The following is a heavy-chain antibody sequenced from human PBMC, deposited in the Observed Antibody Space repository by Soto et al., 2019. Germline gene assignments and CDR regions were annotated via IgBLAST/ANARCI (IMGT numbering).Heavy chain of an antibody. J-gene: IGHJ6*02. CDR3: ARRSIAAPFYFGMDV. Sequence: PGESLKISCKGSGYSFTSYWISWVRQMPGKGLEWMGRIDPSDSYTNYSPSFQGQVTISADKSISTAYLQWSSLKASDTAMYYCARRSIAAPFYFGMDVWGQGTTVTVSS. CDR1: GYSFTSYW. CDR2: IDPSDSYT. V-gene: IGHV5-10-1*04. D-gene: IGHD6-6*01.